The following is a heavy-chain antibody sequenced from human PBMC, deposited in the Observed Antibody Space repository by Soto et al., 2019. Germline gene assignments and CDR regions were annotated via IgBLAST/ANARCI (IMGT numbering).Heavy chain of an antibody. J-gene: IGHJ3*02. CDR3: AKYDYVWGSYRYHDAFDI. D-gene: IGHD3-16*02. V-gene: IGHV3-30*18. CDR2: ISYDGSNK. CDR1: GFTFSSYG. Sequence: VQLVESGGGVVQPGRSLRLSCAASGFTFSSYGMHWVRQAPGKGLEWVAVISYDGSNKYYADSVKGRFTISRDNSKNTLYLQMNSLRAEDTAVYYCAKYDYVWGSYRYHDAFDIWGQGTMVTVSS.